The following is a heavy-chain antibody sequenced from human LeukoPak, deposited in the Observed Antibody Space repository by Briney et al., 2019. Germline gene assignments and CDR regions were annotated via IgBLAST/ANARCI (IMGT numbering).Heavy chain of an antibody. V-gene: IGHV3-30-3*01. CDR2: ISYDGSNK. CDR1: GFTFSSYA. Sequence: PGGSLRLSCAASGFTFSSYAMHWVRQAPGKGLEWVAVISYDGSNKYYADSVKGRFTISRDNSKNTLYLQMNSLRAEDTAVYYCAREGIAAAGTVFDYWGQGTLVTVSS. D-gene: IGHD6-13*01. CDR3: AREGIAAAGTVFDY. J-gene: IGHJ4*02.